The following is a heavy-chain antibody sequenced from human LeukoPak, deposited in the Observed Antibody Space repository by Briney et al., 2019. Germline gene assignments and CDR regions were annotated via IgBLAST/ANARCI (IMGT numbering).Heavy chain of an antibody. CDR1: GYTFTGYY. CDR2: INPNSGGT. D-gene: IGHD3-22*01. CDR3: ARAYYDSSGTHFDI. J-gene: IGHJ3*02. V-gene: IGHV1-2*02. Sequence: ASVKVSCKASGYTFTGYYIHWVRQAPGQGLEWMGWINPNSGGTNYAQKFQGRVTMTRDTSISTAYMELSRLRSDDTAVYYCARAYYDSSGTHFDIWGQGTMVTVSS.